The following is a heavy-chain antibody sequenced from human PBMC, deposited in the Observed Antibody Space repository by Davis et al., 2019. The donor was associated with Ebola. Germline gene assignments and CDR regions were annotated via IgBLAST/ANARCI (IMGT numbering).Heavy chain of an antibody. CDR1: GYTFTSYY. V-gene: IGHV1-46*01. Sequence: ASVKVSCKASGYTFTSYYMHWVRQAPGQGLEWMGIINPSGGSTSYAQKFQGRVTMTRDTSTSTVYMELSSLRSEDTAVYYCARESCSSTSCYTWDYYYGMDVWGKGTTVTVSS. CDR3: ARESCSSTSCYTWDYYYGMDV. CDR2: INPSGGST. D-gene: IGHD2-2*02. J-gene: IGHJ6*04.